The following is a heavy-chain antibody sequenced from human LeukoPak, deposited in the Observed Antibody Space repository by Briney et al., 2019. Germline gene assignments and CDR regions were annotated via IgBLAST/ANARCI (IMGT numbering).Heavy chain of an antibody. CDR2: IYYSGST. D-gene: IGHD5-24*01. Sequence: SETLSLTCTVSGGSISSYYWSWIRQPPGKGLEWIGYIYYSGSTNYNPSLKSRVTISVDTSKNQFSLKLSSVTAADTAVYYCARHRRAQRWLQFFDYWGQGTLVTVSS. CDR3: ARHRRAQRWLQFFDY. CDR1: GGSISSYY. V-gene: IGHV4-59*08. J-gene: IGHJ4*02.